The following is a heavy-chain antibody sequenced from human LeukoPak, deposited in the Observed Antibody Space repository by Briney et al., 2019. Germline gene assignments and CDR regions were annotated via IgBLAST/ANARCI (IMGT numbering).Heavy chain of an antibody. CDR1: GESLSGYY. J-gene: IGHJ4*02. V-gene: IGHV4-34*01. Sequence: SETLSLTCAVYGESLSGYYWSWIRQPPGRGLEWIGEINHSGSTSYSASLKSRVTISVDTSKNQFSLKLNFVTAADTAVYYCARGDIAAGGAPFDYWGQGTLVTVSS. CDR3: ARGDIAAGGAPFDY. D-gene: IGHD6-13*01. CDR2: INHSGST.